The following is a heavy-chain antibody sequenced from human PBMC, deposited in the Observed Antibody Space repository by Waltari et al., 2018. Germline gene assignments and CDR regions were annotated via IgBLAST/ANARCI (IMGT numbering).Heavy chain of an antibody. Sequence: QVQLVQSGAEVKKPGASVKVSCKVSGYTLTELSMHWVRQAPGKGLEWMGXXXPEXGXXIYAXXLQGXXTMTXXXSXXXAYMELXSLXSEDTXXXYXATDLKRYXXHWGXXXXVTVXS. CDR3: ATDLKRYXXH. CDR1: GYTLTELS. J-gene: IGHJ1*01. CDR2: XXPEXGXX. V-gene: IGHV1-24*01. D-gene: IGHD1-1*01.